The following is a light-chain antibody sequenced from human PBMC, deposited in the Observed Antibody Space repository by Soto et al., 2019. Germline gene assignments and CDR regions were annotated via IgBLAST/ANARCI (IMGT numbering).Light chain of an antibody. V-gene: IGLV1-47*01. CDR3: AVWDDSLSGVV. J-gene: IGLJ3*02. CDR1: SSNIGSNY. Sequence: QSVLTQPPSASGTPGQTVPISSSGSSSNIGSNYVFWYQHLPGTAPKLLIYGNNQRPSGVPDRFSGSRSGTSASLAISGLRPEDEADYYCAVWDDSLSGVVFGGGTKLTVL. CDR2: GNN.